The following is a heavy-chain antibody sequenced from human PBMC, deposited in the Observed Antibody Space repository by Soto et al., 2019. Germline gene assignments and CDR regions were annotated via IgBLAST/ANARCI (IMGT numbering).Heavy chain of an antibody. CDR3: ARGHLVCSSTSCYPERYYMDV. CDR1: GGSISSGGYY. D-gene: IGHD2-2*01. J-gene: IGHJ6*03. CDR2: IYYSGST. V-gene: IGHV4-31*03. Sequence: SETLSLTCTVSGGSISSGGYYWSWIRQHPGKGLEWIGYIYYSGSTYYNPSLKSRVTISVDTSKNQFSLKLSSVTAADTAVYYCARGHLVCSSTSCYPERYYMDVWGKGTTVTVSS.